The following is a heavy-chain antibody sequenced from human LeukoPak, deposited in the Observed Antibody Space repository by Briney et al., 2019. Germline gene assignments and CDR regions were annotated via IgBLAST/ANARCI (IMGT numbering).Heavy chain of an antibody. CDR3: AKRGIVIRGVLVIGYHQEAYHYDF. D-gene: IGHD3-10*01. J-gene: IGHJ4*02. Sequence: PGGALRLSCVVSGISLSNYVMTWVRQSPGKGLEWVSYISERGGRTPFAASVKGTFTISSDTSLNTMDLQMASLRDEDTAVYFCAKRGIVIRGVLVIGYHQEAYHYDFWGQGVLATVSS. V-gene: IGHV3-23*01. CDR2: ISERGGRT. CDR1: GISLSNYV.